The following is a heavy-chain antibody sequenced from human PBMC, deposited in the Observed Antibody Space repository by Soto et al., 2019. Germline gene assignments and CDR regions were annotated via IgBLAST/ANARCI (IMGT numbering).Heavy chain of an antibody. CDR3: ARQGNSSCWYPWYFQH. D-gene: IGHD6-13*01. CDR1: GASISSSSYY. V-gene: IGHV4-39*01. CDR2: IYYSGST. J-gene: IGHJ1*01. Sequence: QLQLQESGPGLVKPSETLSLTCTVSGASISSSSYYWGWIRQPPGKGLEWIGSIYYSGSTYYNPSLKSRVTKSVDTSKNQFPLKLSSVTAADTAVYYCARQGNSSCWYPWYFQHWGQGTLVTVSS.